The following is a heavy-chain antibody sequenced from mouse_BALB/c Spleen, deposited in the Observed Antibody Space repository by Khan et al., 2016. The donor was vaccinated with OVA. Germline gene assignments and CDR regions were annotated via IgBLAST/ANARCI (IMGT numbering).Heavy chain of an antibody. V-gene: IGHV2-6*02. D-gene: IGHD2-3*01. CDR2: IWSDGST. CDR1: GFSLTSYG. CDR3: ARWFDGYSSLYAMDY. J-gene: IGHJ4*01. Sequence: QVQLKESGPGLVAPSQSLSITCTVSGFSLTSYGVHWVRQPPGKGLERLVVIWSDGSTNYNSVLKSRLSISKDNSKSQVFLKMNSLQTDDTAIYYCARWFDGYSSLYAMDYWGQGTSVTVSS.